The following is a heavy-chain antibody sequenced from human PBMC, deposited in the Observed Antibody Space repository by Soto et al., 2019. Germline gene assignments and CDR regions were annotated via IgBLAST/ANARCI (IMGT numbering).Heavy chain of an antibody. CDR2: INAGNGNT. Sequence: GASVKVSCKASGYTFTSYAMHWVRKAPGQRLEWMGWINAGNGNTKYSQKFQGRVTITRDTAASTAYMELSSLRSEDTAVYYCARASPYCSGGSCSEYFQHWGQGTLVTVSS. V-gene: IGHV1-3*01. CDR3: ARASPYCSGGSCSEYFQH. CDR1: GYTFTSYA. J-gene: IGHJ1*01. D-gene: IGHD2-15*01.